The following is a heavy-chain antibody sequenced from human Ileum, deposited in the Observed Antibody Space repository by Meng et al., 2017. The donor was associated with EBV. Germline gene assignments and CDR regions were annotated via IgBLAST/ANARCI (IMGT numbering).Heavy chain of an antibody. CDR2: IRNKVNSYTK. Sequence: EVEVVESVGGLVQPGGSLGLSCEASGFTFSDHYMDWVRRAPGKGRECVGRIRNKVNSYTKEYAASVKGRFDISRDDSKNSVNLQMNSLKSEDTAVYYCARGETGRNALAVFDFWGQGTLVTVSS. J-gene: IGHJ4*02. V-gene: IGHV3-72*01. CDR3: ARGETGRNALAVFDF. D-gene: IGHD1-26*01. CDR1: GFTFSDHY.